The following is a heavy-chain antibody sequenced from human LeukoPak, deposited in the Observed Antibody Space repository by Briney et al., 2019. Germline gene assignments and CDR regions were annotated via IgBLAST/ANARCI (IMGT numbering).Heavy chain of an antibody. V-gene: IGHV1-2*02. D-gene: IGHD6-6*01. Sequence: ASVNVSCKASGYTFTGYYMHGVRQAPGQGREWMGWINPNSGGTNYAQHFQGRVTMTRDQYISTAYMELSRLRSDDTAVYYCAREGPYSRSSLARGGWYFDLWGRGPLVTVSS. CDR3: AREGPYSRSSLARGGWYFDL. CDR2: INPNSGGT. CDR1: GYTFTGYY. J-gene: IGHJ2*01.